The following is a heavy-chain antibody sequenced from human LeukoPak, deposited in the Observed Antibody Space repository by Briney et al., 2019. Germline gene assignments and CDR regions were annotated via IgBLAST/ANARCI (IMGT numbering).Heavy chain of an antibody. CDR3: ARDPGITMVRGVITSHDAFDI. J-gene: IGHJ3*02. V-gene: IGHV4-61*01. D-gene: IGHD3-10*01. Sequence: SETLSLTCTVSGGSISSSSYYWSWIRQPPGKGLEWIGYIYYSGSTNYNPSLKSRVTISVDTSKNQFSLKLSSVTAADTAVYYCARDPGITMVRGVITSHDAFDIWGQGTMVTVSS. CDR2: IYYSGST. CDR1: GGSISSSSYY.